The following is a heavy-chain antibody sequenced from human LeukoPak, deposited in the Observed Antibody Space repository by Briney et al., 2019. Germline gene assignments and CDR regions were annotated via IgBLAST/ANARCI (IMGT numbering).Heavy chain of an antibody. Sequence: GGSLSLSCAVSGFTLSSYAMSWVRQAPGKGLEWVSVISDSNTSTYYADSVKGRFTISRDNSKNTVFLQMNSLRAEDTAMYYCAKDFWTSSGYYNAHAYFDYWGQGTLVTVSS. V-gene: IGHV3-23*01. CDR1: GFTLSSYA. CDR2: ISDSNTST. D-gene: IGHD3-22*01. CDR3: AKDFWTSSGYYNAHAYFDY. J-gene: IGHJ4*02.